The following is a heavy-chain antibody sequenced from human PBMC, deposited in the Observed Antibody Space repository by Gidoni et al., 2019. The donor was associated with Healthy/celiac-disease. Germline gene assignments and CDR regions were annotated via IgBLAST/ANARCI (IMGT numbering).Heavy chain of an antibody. Sequence: QVQLVQSGAEVKKPGASVKVSCKASGYTYTSYDINWVRQATGQGLEWMGWMNPNSGTTGYAQQFQGRVTMTRNTSISTAYMELSSLRSEDTAVYYCAVRELLWFGAGVVDPWGQGTLVTVSS. D-gene: IGHD3-10*01. V-gene: IGHV1-8*01. CDR2: MNPNSGTT. J-gene: IGHJ5*02. CDR1: GYTYTSYD. CDR3: AVRELLWFGAGVVDP.